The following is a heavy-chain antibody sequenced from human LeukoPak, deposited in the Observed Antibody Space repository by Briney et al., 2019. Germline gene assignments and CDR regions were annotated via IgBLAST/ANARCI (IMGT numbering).Heavy chain of an antibody. D-gene: IGHD4-17*01. J-gene: IGHJ6*02. CDR3: ARRHGDSYYGMDV. CDR1: GYSFTSYW. CDR2: IYPGDSDT. Sequence: GESLKISCKGSGYSFTSYWIGWVRQMPGKGREWMGIIYPGDSDTRYSPSFQGQVTISADKSISTAYLQWSSLKASDTAMYYCARRHGDSYYGMDVWGQGTMVTVSS. V-gene: IGHV5-51*01.